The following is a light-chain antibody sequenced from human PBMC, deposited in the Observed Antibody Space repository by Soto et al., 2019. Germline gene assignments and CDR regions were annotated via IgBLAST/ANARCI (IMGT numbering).Light chain of an antibody. Sequence: QSALTQPASVSGSPGQSITISCTGTSSDVGSYNLVSWSQQHPGKAPKLMIYEGSKRPSGVSNRFSGSKSGNTASLTISVLLAEDEADYYCCSYAGSSTYVFGTGTKLTVL. CDR3: CSYAGSSTYV. J-gene: IGLJ1*01. CDR2: EGS. V-gene: IGLV2-23*01. CDR1: SSDVGSYNL.